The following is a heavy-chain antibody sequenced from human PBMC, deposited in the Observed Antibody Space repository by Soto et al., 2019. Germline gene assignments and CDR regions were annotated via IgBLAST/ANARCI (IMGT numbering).Heavy chain of an antibody. CDR2: IYYSGST. D-gene: IGHD1-26*01. J-gene: IGHJ3*02. CDR3: ARDPIVGATKYAFDI. V-gene: IGHV4-59*01. Sequence: PSETLSLTCTVSGGSISSYYWSWIRQPPGKGLEWIGYIYYSGSTNYNPSLKSRVTISVDTSKNQFSLKLSSVTAADTAVYYCARDPIVGATKYAFDIWCQGTMVTVSS. CDR1: GGSISSYY.